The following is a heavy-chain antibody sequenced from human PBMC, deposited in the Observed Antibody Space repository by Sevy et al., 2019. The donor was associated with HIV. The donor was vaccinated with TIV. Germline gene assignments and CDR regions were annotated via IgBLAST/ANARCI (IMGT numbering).Heavy chain of an antibody. J-gene: IGHJ4*02. CDR1: GGSITSLY. Sequence: SETLSLTCTVSGGSITSLYWDWIRQPPGKGLEWIANIYYNGHINYNPSLKSRVPLSLDTSKNQFSLRLSSVTAADTAMYYCAGGNAWGRGYSWGQGTLVTVSS. V-gene: IGHV4-59*11. CDR3: AGGNAWGRGYS. CDR2: IYYNGHI. D-gene: IGHD1-26*01.